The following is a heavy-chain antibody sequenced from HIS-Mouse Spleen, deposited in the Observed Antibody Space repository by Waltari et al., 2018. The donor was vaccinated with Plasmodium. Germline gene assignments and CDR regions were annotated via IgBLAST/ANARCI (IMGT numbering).Heavy chain of an antibody. CDR1: GGSFSGYY. D-gene: IGHD7-27*01. V-gene: IGHV4-34*01. Sequence: QVQLQQWGAGLLKPSETLSLTCAVYGGSFSGYYWSWIRQPPGKGLGWIGEINHSGSTNDNPSLKSRVTISVDTSKNQFSLKLSSVTAADTAVYYCARVIPLGIPHFDYWGQGTLVTVSS. J-gene: IGHJ4*02. CDR2: INHSGST. CDR3: ARVIPLGIPHFDY.